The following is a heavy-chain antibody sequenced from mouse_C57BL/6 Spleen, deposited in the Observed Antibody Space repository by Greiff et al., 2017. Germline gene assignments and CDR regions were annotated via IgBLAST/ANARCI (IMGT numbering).Heavy chain of an antibody. CDR3: AKIYYGYDVGYFDY. D-gene: IGHD2-2*01. Sequence: EVQGVESGGGLVKPGGSLKLSCAASGFTFSSYTMSWVRQTPEKRLEWVATISGGGGNTYYPDSVKGRFTISRDNAKNTLYLQMSSLRSEDTALYYCAKIYYGYDVGYFDYWGQGTTLTVSS. CDR1: GFTFSSYT. V-gene: IGHV5-9*01. CDR2: ISGGGGNT. J-gene: IGHJ2*01.